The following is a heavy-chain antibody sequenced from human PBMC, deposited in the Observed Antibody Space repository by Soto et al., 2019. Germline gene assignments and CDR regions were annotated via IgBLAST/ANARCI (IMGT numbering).Heavy chain of an antibody. Sequence: GGSLRLSCAASGFTFSSYAMSWVRQAPGKGLEWVSAISGSGGSTYYADSVKGRFTISRDNSKNTLYLQMNSLRAEDTAVYYCANGGGSPLLGYYMDVWGKGTTVTVSS. CDR1: GFTFSSYA. D-gene: IGHD2-15*01. V-gene: IGHV3-23*01. J-gene: IGHJ6*03. CDR3: ANGGGSPLLGYYMDV. CDR2: ISGSGGST.